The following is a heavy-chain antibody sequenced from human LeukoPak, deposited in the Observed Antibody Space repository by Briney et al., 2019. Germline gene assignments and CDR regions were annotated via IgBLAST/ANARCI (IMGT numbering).Heavy chain of an antibody. Sequence: GGSLRLSCAASGFSFRSCWMHWVRQAPGKELVWVSRINGDGSTTNYADSVRGRLTISRDNAKNTLYLQMNSLRADDSAVYFCASLVGGYYPPVEAFDVWGQGTMVTVSS. V-gene: IGHV3-74*01. CDR2: INGDGSTT. CDR1: GFSFRSCW. D-gene: IGHD3-3*01. J-gene: IGHJ3*01. CDR3: ASLVGGYYPPVEAFDV.